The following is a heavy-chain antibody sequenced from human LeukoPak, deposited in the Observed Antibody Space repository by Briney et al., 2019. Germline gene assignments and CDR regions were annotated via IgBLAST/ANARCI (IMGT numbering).Heavy chain of an antibody. V-gene: IGHV4-39*01. J-gene: IGHJ4*02. CDR2: IYYSGST. D-gene: IGHD2-2*01. CDR3: ATLPYCSSTSCYGGVPYYFDY. Sequence: ETLSLTCTVSGGSISSSSYYWGWIRQPPGKGLEWIGSIYYSGSTYYNPSLKSRVTISVDTSKNQFSLKLSSVTAADTAVYYCATLPYCSSTSCYGGVPYYFDYWGQGTLVTVSS. CDR1: GGSISSSSYY.